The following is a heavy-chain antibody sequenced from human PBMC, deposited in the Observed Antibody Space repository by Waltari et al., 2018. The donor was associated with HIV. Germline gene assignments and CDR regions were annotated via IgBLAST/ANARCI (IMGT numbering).Heavy chain of an antibody. CDR3: SGPDGDQGTSVTYYGMGV. CDR2: IYRGGDT. Sequence: EVQLVETGGDVIRPGGSLRLSCATSGIAVTNNYINWARQAPGKGLEVVSVIYRGGDTKYADSVKGRFLISRDNSKNTVFLQLNRLRVEDTAVYYCSGPDGDQGTSVTYYGMGVWGQGTTVIVSS. J-gene: IGHJ6*02. V-gene: IGHV3-53*02. CDR1: GIAVTNNY. D-gene: IGHD4-17*01.